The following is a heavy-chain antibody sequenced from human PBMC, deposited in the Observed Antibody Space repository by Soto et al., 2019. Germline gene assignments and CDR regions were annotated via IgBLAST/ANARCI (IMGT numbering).Heavy chain of an antibody. V-gene: IGHV1-69*01. J-gene: IGHJ5*02. CDR3: ASDPSRQQNWFDP. CDR2: IIPIFGTA. Sequence: QVQLVQSGAEVKKPGSSVKVSCKASGGTFSSYAISWGRQAPGQGLEWMGGIIPIFGTANYAQKFQGRVTITADESTITAYMELSSLRSEDTAVYYCASDPSRQQNWFDPWGQGTLVTVSS. CDR1: GGTFSSYA. D-gene: IGHD6-13*01.